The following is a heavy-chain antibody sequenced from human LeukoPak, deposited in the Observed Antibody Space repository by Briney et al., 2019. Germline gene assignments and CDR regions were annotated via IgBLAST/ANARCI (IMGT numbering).Heavy chain of an antibody. Sequence: GGSLRLSCAASGFTFSSYWMSWVRQAPGKGLEWVANIKQDGSEKYYVDSVKGRFTISRDNAKNSLYLQMNSLRAEDTAVYYCAKDDILTGRYNWFDPWGQGTLVTVSS. CDR2: IKQDGSEK. CDR1: GFTFSSYW. CDR3: AKDDILTGRYNWFDP. J-gene: IGHJ5*02. V-gene: IGHV3-7*01. D-gene: IGHD3-9*01.